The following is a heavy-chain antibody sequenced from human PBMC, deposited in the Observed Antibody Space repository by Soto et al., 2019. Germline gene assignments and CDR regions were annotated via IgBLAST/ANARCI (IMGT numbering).Heavy chain of an antibody. J-gene: IGHJ6*02. CDR2: VYFSGST. CDR1: GASIRSYY. Sequence: SETLSLTCSVSGASIRSYYRHWIRQPPGKGLEWIGYVYFSGSTNYNPSLKSRVTISVDTSMNQFSLTLTSATAADTAVYYCARDRDPTVAPRAPRRNPYYYYGMDVWGQGTTVTVSS. CDR3: ARDRDPTVAPRAPRRNPYYYYGMDV. D-gene: IGHD4-17*01. V-gene: IGHV4-59*01.